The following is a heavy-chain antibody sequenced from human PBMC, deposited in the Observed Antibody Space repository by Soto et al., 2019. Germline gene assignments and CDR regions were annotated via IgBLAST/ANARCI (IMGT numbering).Heavy chain of an antibody. D-gene: IGHD4-17*01. CDR1: GGSISSGDYY. CDR3: ARDDYGDYYYYGMDV. V-gene: IGHV4-30-4*01. J-gene: IGHJ6*02. Sequence: SETLSLTCTVSGGSISSGDYYWSWIRQPPGKGLEWIGYIYYSGSTYYNPSLKSRVTISVDTSKNQFSLKLSSVTAAYTAVYYCARDDYGDYYYYGMDVWGQGTTVTVSS. CDR2: IYYSGST.